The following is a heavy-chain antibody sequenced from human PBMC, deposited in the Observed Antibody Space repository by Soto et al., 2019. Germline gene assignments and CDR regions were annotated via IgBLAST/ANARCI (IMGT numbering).Heavy chain of an antibody. V-gene: IGHV4-34*01. Sequence: ETLSLTCAVYGGSFSGYYWSWIRQPPGKGLEWIGEINHSGSTNYNPSLKSRVTISVDTSKNQFSLKLSSVTAADTAVYYCARIAARPQDYWGQGTLVTVSS. J-gene: IGHJ4*02. CDR2: INHSGST. CDR1: GGSFSGYY. CDR3: ARIAARPQDY. D-gene: IGHD6-6*01.